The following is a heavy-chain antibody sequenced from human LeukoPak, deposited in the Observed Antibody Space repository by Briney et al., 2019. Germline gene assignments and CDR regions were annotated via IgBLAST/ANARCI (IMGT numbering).Heavy chain of an antibody. Sequence: KLSETLSLTCTVSGGSISSSSYYWGWIRQPPGKGLEWIGSIYYSGSTYYNPSLKSRVTISVDTSKNQFSLKLSSVTAADTAVYYCARDVYGSGSYAHFDLWGRGTLVTVSS. CDR1: GGSISSSSYY. CDR3: ARDVYGSGSYAHFDL. CDR2: IYYSGST. D-gene: IGHD3-10*01. J-gene: IGHJ2*01. V-gene: IGHV4-39*07.